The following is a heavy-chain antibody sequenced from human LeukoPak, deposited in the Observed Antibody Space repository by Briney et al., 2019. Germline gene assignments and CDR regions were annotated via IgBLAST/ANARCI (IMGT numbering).Heavy chain of an antibody. CDR1: GYSFTTYH. CDR2: MNPYTGDR. CDR3: ARTTSLTASGYDC. V-gene: IGHV1-8*03. J-gene: IGHJ4*02. D-gene: IGHD2-21*02. Sequence: ASVKVSCKTSGYSFTTYHINWVRHASGQGLEWLGCMNPYTGDRGYAQRFQGRHSITSDTSISTPYMELGSLKSDDTAVYFCARTTSLTASGYDCWGQGTLVTVSS.